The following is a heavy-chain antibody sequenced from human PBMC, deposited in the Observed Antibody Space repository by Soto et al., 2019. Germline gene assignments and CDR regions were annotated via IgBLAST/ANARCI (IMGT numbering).Heavy chain of an antibody. CDR1: GYTFTSFY. CDR3: ARGGLVYCSGGSCSSLFDY. J-gene: IGHJ4*02. Sequence: QVQLVQSGAEVKKTGASVKASCKASGYTFTSFYMHWVRQAPGQGLEWMGIINPNGASTNYAQKCQCRVTKTRDTSPSTVYMELSSLRSEDTAVYYGARGGLVYCSGGSCSSLFDYWGQGTLVTVSS. V-gene: IGHV1-46*03. CDR2: INPNGAST. D-gene: IGHD2-15*01.